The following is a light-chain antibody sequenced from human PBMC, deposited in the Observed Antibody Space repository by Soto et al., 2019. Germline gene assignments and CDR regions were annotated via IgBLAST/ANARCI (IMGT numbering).Light chain of an antibody. CDR1: SSDVGGYNY. V-gene: IGLV2-14*01. CDR2: EVN. CDR3: TSFTTTNIWV. Sequence: QSVLTQPASVSGSPGQSITISCAGTSSDVGGYNYVSWYQQHPGKAPKLMIYEVNYRPSGVSDRFSGSKSGNTASLTISGLRAEDEADYYCTSFTTTNIWVFGGGTKLTVL. J-gene: IGLJ3*02.